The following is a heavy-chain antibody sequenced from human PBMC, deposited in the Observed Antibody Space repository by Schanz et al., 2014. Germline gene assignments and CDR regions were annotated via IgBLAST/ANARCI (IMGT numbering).Heavy chain of an antibody. V-gene: IGHV1-18*01. J-gene: IGHJ4*02. CDR1: GYTFISYG. D-gene: IGHD3-3*01. CDR2: ISGSNGNT. CDR3: ARGFDFWDR. Sequence: QVQLVQSGAEVRKPGASVKVSCKASGYTFISYGISWVRQAPGQGLEWLGWISGSNGNTNYTQKFQGRLTMTTDTSTSTAYMELRSLRSDDTAVYYCARGFDFWDRWGQGTLXIVSS.